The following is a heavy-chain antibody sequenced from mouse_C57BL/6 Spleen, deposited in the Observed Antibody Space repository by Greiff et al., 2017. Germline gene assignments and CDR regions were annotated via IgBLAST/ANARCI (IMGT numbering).Heavy chain of an antibody. CDR3: TARAMVTTGAMDY. CDR1: GFTFSDAW. D-gene: IGHD2-2*01. Sequence: EVQLVESGGGLVQPGGSMKLSCAASGFTFSDAWMDWVRQSPAKGLEWVAEIRNKANNHATYYAESVKGRFTISRDDSKSSVYLQMNSVRAEDTGIYYCTARAMVTTGAMDYWGQGTSVTVSS. V-gene: IGHV6-6*01. J-gene: IGHJ4*01. CDR2: IRNKANNHAT.